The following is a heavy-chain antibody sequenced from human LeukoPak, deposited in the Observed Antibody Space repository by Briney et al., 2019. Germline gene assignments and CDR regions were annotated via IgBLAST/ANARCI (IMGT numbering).Heavy chain of an antibody. CDR2: ISAYNGNT. J-gene: IGHJ4*02. Sequence: GASVEVSCKASGYTFTSYGISWVRQAPGQGLEWMGWISAYNGNTNYAQKLQGRVTMTTDTSTSTAYMELRSLRSDDTAVYYCARDPMGDYYDSSGPFDYWGQGTLVTVSS. CDR3: ARDPMGDYYDSSGPFDY. D-gene: IGHD3-22*01. V-gene: IGHV1-18*01. CDR1: GYTFTSYG.